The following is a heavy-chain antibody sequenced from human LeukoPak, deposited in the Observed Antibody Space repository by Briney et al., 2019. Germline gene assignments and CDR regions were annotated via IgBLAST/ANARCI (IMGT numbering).Heavy chain of an antibody. CDR2: IGLSSGAR. CDR3: ARDHNYAFDY. Sequence: GGSLRLSCAASGFTFSDYSMNWGRQAPGKGLEWLSYIGLSSGARYYADSVKGRFSISSDNAKNSLSLQMNSLRADDTAVYYCARDHNYAFDYWGQGILVTVSS. D-gene: IGHD5-18*01. V-gene: IGHV3-48*04. CDR1: GFTFSDYS. J-gene: IGHJ4*02.